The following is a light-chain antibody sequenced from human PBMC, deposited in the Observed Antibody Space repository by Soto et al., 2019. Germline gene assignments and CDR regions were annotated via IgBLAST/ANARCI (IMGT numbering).Light chain of an antibody. J-gene: IGKJ4*01. CDR2: GAS. Sequence: EIVMTQSPATLSVSPGERATLSCRASQSVSSNLAWYQQKPGQAPRLLIYGASTRATGIPARFSGSGSGTEFTLTISSLQSEDFAVYYCQQYNNWPPGALTLGGGTKVEIK. CDR1: QSVSSN. CDR3: QQYNNWPPGALT. V-gene: IGKV3-15*01.